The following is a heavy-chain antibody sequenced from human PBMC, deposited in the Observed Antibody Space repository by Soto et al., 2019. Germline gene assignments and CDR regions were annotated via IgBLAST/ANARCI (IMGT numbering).Heavy chain of an antibody. J-gene: IGHJ4*02. V-gene: IGHV4-59*13. CDR1: GAHISTYY. CDR2: IYYSGSTNHNSGTT. CDR3: AREGRLRWASNRDPYGYFDY. Sequence: ETLSLTCTASGAHISTYYWSWFRQPPGKGLEWFGYIYYSGSTNHNSGTTKYNTSRQTPVPITADTSKNQFSLNLNSVTAADTAVYYCAREGRLRWASNRDPYGYFDYWGQGNLVTVSS. D-gene: IGHD4-17*01.